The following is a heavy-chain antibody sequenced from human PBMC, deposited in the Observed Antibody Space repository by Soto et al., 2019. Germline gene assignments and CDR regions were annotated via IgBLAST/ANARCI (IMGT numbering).Heavy chain of an antibody. CDR1: GGSFSGYD. J-gene: IGHJ4*02. Sequence: SETLSLTCAVYGGSFSGYDWSWIRQPPGKGLEWIGEINHSGSTNYNPSLKSRVTISVDTSKNQFSLKLSSVTAADTAVYYCARGQNVNSSGWYFHFAYRGQGTLVTVSS. V-gene: IGHV4-34*01. D-gene: IGHD6-19*01. CDR2: INHSGST. CDR3: ARGQNVNSSGWYFHFAY.